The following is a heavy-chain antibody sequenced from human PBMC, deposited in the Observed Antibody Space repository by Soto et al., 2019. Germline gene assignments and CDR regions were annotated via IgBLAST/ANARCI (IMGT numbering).Heavy chain of an antibody. Sequence: GSLRLSCAASGFTFSSYAMSWVRQAPGKGLELVSGIIVSGGSTYYADSVKGRFTISRYNSKNTLYLQMNSLRAEDTAVYYCALRGATVLTQEVAXWGQGTLVTVSX. J-gene: IGHJ4*02. D-gene: IGHD4-17*01. CDR2: IIVSGGST. CDR3: ALRGATVLTQEVAX. V-gene: IGHV3-23*01. CDR1: GFTFSSYA.